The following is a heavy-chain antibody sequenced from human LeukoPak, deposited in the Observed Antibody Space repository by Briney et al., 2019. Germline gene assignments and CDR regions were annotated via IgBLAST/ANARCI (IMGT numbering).Heavy chain of an antibody. D-gene: IGHD3-10*01. CDR3: ARGTSYYFDY. J-gene: IGHJ4*02. CDR2: ISGGGVST. V-gene: IGHV3-23*01. Sequence: GGSLRLSCAASRITFSSYAMNWVRQAPGKGLEWVSAISGGGVSTYYADSVKGRFTISRDNSKNTLYLQMNSLRAEDTAVYYCARGTSYYFDYWGQGTLVTVSS. CDR1: RITFSSYA.